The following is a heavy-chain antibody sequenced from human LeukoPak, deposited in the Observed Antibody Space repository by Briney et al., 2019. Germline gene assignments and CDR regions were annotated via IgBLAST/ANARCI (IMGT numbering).Heavy chain of an antibody. Sequence: GGSLRLSCATSGFTFSSYSMNWVRQAPGKGLEWVSYISSNSITIYYADSVKGRFTISRDNSKNSLYLQMNSLRSDDTALYYCARESESSGWYDYWGQGTLVTVSS. CDR3: ARESESSGWYDY. CDR1: GFTFSSYS. CDR2: ISSNSITI. V-gene: IGHV3-48*04. J-gene: IGHJ4*02. D-gene: IGHD6-19*01.